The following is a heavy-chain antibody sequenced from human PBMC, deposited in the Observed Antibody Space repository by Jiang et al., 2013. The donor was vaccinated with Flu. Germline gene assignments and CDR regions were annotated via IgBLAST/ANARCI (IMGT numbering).Heavy chain of an antibody. CDR3: ARSDLPAAGWGPDA. CDR1: GFTFSSFA. V-gene: IGHV3-23*01. D-gene: IGHD6-13*01. Sequence: RLSCVGSGFTFSSFAMSWVRQAPGKGPEWVSSISPSSGNTYYADSVKGRFTISRDNSRNTLFLQLSSLRAEDTALYYCARSDLPAAGWGPDAWGQGTLVTVS. J-gene: IGHJ5*02. CDR2: ISPSSGNT.